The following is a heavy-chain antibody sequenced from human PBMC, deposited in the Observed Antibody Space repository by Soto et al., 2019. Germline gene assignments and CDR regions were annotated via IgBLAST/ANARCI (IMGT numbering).Heavy chain of an antibody. J-gene: IGHJ1*01. Sequence: GESLRLSCAASGFTFSSYAMHWVRQAPGKGLEWVAVISYDGSNKYYADSVKGRFTISRDNSKNTLYLQMNSLRAEDTAVYYCARGLTGYSYRAEYFQHWGQGTLVTVSS. D-gene: IGHD3-9*01. V-gene: IGHV3-30-3*01. CDR1: GFTFSSYA. CDR3: ARGLTGYSYRAEYFQH. CDR2: ISYDGSNK.